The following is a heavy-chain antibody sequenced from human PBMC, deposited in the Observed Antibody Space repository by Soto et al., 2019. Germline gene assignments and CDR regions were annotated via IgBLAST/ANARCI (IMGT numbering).Heavy chain of an antibody. D-gene: IGHD3-22*01. Sequence: SETLSLTCTVSGGSISSYYWSWIRQPPGKGLEWIGYIYYSGSTNYNPSLKSRVTISVDTSKNQFSLKLSSVTAADTAVYYCARENYYDSSGYSNFDYWGQGTLVTVSS. J-gene: IGHJ4*02. CDR2: IYYSGST. CDR3: ARENYYDSSGYSNFDY. V-gene: IGHV4-59*01. CDR1: GGSISSYY.